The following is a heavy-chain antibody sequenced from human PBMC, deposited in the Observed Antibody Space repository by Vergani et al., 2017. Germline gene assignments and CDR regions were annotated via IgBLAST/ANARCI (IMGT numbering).Heavy chain of an antibody. D-gene: IGHD2-2*01. V-gene: IGHV1-24*01. Sequence: QVQLVQSGAEVKKPGASVKVSCKVSGYTLTELSMHWVRQAPGKGLEWMGGFDPEDGETIYAQKLQGRVTMTTDTSTSTAYMELRSLRSDDTAVYYCARDAVPYYIVVVPAAPMVGFDYWGQGTLVTVSS. J-gene: IGHJ4*02. CDR1: GYTLTELS. CDR3: ARDAVPYYIVVVPAAPMVGFDY. CDR2: FDPEDGET.